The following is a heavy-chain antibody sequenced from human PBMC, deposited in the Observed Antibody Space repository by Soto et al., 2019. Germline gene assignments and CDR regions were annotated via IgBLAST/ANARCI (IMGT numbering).Heavy chain of an antibody. D-gene: IGHD6-19*01. CDR2: IVVGSGNT. CDR3: AASDSGWYSGDY. J-gene: IGHJ4*02. V-gene: IGHV1-58*01. CDR1: GFTFTSSA. Sequence: QMQLVQSGPEVKKPGTSVKVSCKASGFTFTSSAVQWVRQARGQRLEWIGWIVVGSGNTNYAQKFQERVTITRDMSTSTAYMELSSLRSEDTAVYYCAASDSGWYSGDYWGQGTLVTVSS.